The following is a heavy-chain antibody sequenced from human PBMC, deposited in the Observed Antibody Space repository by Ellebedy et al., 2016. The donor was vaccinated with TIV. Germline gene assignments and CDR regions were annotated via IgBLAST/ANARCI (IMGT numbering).Heavy chain of an antibody. J-gene: IGHJ3*02. CDR1: GGSFSTTNFY. V-gene: IGHV4-39*07. CDR3: ARPSTSGHYALDI. D-gene: IGHD2-21*02. CDR2: ISHTGNT. Sequence: MPSETLSLTCTVSGGSFSTTNFYWGSIRQPPGKGLEWIGSISHTGNTYYNPSLKSRATISPDMSKNQFSLRLSSVTAADTAVYYCARPSTSGHYALDIWGQGTMVTVSS.